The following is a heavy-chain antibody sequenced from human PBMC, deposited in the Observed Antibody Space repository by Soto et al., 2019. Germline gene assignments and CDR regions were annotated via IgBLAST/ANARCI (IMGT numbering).Heavy chain of an antibody. D-gene: IGHD1-1*01. CDR1: GGSISSGDYY. J-gene: IGHJ4*02. V-gene: IGHV4-30-4*01. CDR2: IYYSGST. CDR3: ASGHDAYKVRY. Sequence: SETLSLTCTVSGGSISSGDYYWSWIRQPPGKGLEWIGYIYYSGSTYYNPSLKSRVTISVDTSKNQFSLKLTSVTAADTAVYFCASGHDAYKVRYWGQGTRVTVSS.